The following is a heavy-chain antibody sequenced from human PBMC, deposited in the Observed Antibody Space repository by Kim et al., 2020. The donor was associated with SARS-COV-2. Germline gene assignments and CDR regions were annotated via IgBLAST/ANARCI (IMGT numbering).Heavy chain of an antibody. V-gene: IGHV4-39*01. J-gene: IGHJ4*02. Sequence: SETLSLTCTVSGGSISSSSYYWGWIRQPPGKGLEWIGSIYYSGSTYYNPSLKSRVTISVDTSKNQFSLKLSSVTAADTAVYYCAREVGWLDNETDYWGQGTLVTVSS. D-gene: IGHD6-19*01. CDR1: GGSISSSSYY. CDR2: IYYSGST. CDR3: AREVGWLDNETDY.